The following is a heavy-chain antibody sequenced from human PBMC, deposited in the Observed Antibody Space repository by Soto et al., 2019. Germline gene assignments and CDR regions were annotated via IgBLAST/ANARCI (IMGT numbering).Heavy chain of an antibody. Sequence: SETLSLTCTVSGDSISNWSYYWGWIRQPPGKGLEWIGSIYYSGNTYYNPSLKSRVTISVDTSKNQFSLKLSSVTAADTAVYYCALGGYWVTTYYYYYGMDVWGQGTTVTVSS. V-gene: IGHV4-39*01. CDR1: GDSISNWSYY. CDR3: ALGGYWVTTYYYYYGMDV. J-gene: IGHJ6*02. D-gene: IGHD3-22*01. CDR2: IYYSGNT.